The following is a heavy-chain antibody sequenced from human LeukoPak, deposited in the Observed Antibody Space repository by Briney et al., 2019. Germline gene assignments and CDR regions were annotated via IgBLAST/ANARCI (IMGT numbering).Heavy chain of an antibody. CDR1: GFTFSNYG. CDR3: ARAATVVTQWDF. Sequence: GGSLRLSCAASGFTFSNYGMHWVRQAPGKGLEWVSALYSGGTTYYADSVKGRFTISGDNSKNTVYLQMHSLRPDDTAVYYCARAATVVTQWDFWGQGTLVTVSS. J-gene: IGHJ4*02. D-gene: IGHD6-19*01. CDR2: LYSGGTT. V-gene: IGHV3-53*01.